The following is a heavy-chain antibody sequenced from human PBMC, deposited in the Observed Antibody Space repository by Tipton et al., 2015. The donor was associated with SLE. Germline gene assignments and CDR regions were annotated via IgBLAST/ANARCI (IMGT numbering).Heavy chain of an antibody. CDR1: GGSFSGYY. J-gene: IGHJ6*03. Sequence: TLSLTCAVYGGSFSGYYWSWIRQPPGKGLEWIGSIYHSGSTYYNPSLKSRVTISVDTSKNQFSLKLSSVTAADTAVYYCARDSPNSYGRRPYYYYMDVWGKGTTVTVSS. CDR2: IYHSGST. V-gene: IGHV4-34*09. D-gene: IGHD5-18*01. CDR3: ARDSPNSYGRRPYYYYMDV.